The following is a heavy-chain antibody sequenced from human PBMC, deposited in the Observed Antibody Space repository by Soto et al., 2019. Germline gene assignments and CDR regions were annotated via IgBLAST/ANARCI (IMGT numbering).Heavy chain of an antibody. Sequence: GGSLRLSCAASGFTFSSYGMHWVRQAPGKGLEWVAVIWYDGSNKYYADSVKGRFTISRDNSKNTLNLQMNSLRAEDTAGYYCARDSDPYCSSTSCYTPLYNWFDPWGQGTLVTVSS. CDR2: IWYDGSNK. CDR1: GFTFSSYG. CDR3: ARDSDPYCSSTSCYTPLYNWFDP. V-gene: IGHV3-33*01. D-gene: IGHD2-2*02. J-gene: IGHJ5*02.